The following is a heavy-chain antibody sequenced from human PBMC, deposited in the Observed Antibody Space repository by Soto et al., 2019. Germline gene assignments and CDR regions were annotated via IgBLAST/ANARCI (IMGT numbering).Heavy chain of an antibody. D-gene: IGHD2-21*01. CDR2: IIPIFGTA. J-gene: IGHJ6*02. CDR1: GSTFSSYA. V-gene: IGHV1-69*01. CDR3: ARDIPYRSRNYYCGMDV. Sequence: QVQLVQSGAEVKKPWTSVKVSCKASGSTFSSYAISWVRQAPGQVLEWMGGIIPIFGTANYAQKFQGRVTITADESTSTAYMELSSLRSEDTAVYYCARDIPYRSRNYYCGMDVWGQGTTVTVSS.